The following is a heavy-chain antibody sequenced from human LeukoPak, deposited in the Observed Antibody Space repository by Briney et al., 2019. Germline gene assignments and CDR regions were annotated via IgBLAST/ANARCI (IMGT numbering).Heavy chain of an antibody. D-gene: IGHD2-2*01. CDR1: GFTFSSYS. J-gene: IGHJ4*02. CDR2: ISSSSDTI. Sequence: GGSLRLSCAASGFTFSSYSMNWVRQAPGKGLEWVSYISSSSDTIYYADSVKGRFTISRDKAKNPLHLQMNSLRDEDTAVYYCARGDCTSTSCSQDFDYWGQGTLVTVSS. CDR3: ARGDCTSTSCSQDFDY. V-gene: IGHV3-48*02.